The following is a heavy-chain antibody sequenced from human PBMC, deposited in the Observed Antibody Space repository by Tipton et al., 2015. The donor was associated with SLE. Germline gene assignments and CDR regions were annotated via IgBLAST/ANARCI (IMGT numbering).Heavy chain of an antibody. CDR3: AREVTPYYFDY. V-gene: IGHV3-33*08. D-gene: IGHD4-23*01. CDR1: GFTFSSYD. J-gene: IGHJ4*02. CDR2: IWYDGSNK. Sequence: SLRLSCAASGFTFSSYDMHWVRQAPGKGLEWVAVIWYDGSNKYYADSVKGRFTISRDNSKNTLYLQMNSLRAEDTAVYYCAREVTPYYFDYWGQGTLVTVSS.